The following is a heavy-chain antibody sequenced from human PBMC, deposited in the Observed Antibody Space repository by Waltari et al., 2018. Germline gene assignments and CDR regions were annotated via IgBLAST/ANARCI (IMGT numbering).Heavy chain of an antibody. CDR2: IKLDGSEK. CDR1: GFTFSSYW. CDR3: ARDFSMIVVVIDYYFDY. D-gene: IGHD3-22*01. V-gene: IGHV3-7*01. Sequence: EVQLVESGGGLVQPGGSLRLSCAASGFTFSSYWMSWVRQAPGKWLEWVYNIKLDGSEKYYVDSVKGRFTISRDNAKNSLYLQMNSLRADDTAVYYCARDFSMIVVVIDYYFDYWGQGTLVTVSS. J-gene: IGHJ4*02.